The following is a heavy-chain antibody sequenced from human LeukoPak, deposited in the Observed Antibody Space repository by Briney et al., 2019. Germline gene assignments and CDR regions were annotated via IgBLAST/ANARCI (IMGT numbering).Heavy chain of an antibody. J-gene: IGHJ4*02. D-gene: IGHD5-12*01. V-gene: IGHV3-30*18. CDR3: AKLRGYSGYFGY. CDR2: ISYDGSNK. CDR1: GFTFSSYG. Sequence: PGGSLRLSCAASGFTFSSYGMHWVRQAPGKGLEWVAVISYDGSNKYYADSVKGRFTISRDNSKNTLYLQMNSLRAEDTAVYYCAKLRGYSGYFGYWGQGTLVTVSS.